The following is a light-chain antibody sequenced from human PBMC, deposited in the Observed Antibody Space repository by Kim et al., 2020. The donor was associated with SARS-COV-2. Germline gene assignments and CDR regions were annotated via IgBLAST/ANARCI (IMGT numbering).Light chain of an antibody. CDR1: QSISSW. J-gene: IGKJ1*01. CDR2: KAS. Sequence: EIQMTQSPSTLSASVGDRVTITCRASQSISSWLAWYQQKPGKAPKLLIYKASSLESGVPSRFSGSGSGTEFTLTIRSLQPDDFATYYCQHYNSYPWSFGQGTKVEFK. V-gene: IGKV1-5*03. CDR3: QHYNSYPWS.